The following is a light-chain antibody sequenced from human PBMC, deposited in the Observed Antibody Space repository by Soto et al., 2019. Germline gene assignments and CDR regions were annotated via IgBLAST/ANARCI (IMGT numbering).Light chain of an antibody. V-gene: IGLV2-14*01. CDR2: DVS. Sequence: ALTQPASVSGSPGQSITNSCTGTSSDVGGYNYVSWYQQHPGKAPKLMIYDVSNRPSGVSNRFSGSKSGNTASLTISGLQAEDEADYYCSSYTSSSTYVFGTGTKVT. CDR3: SSYTSSSTYV. J-gene: IGLJ1*01. CDR1: SSDVGGYNY.